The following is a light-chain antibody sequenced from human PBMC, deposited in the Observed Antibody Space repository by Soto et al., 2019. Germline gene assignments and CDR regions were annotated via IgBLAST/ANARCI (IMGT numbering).Light chain of an antibody. CDR2: NAS. CDR1: ESVSNS. V-gene: IGKV3-11*01. J-gene: IGKJ4*01. CDR3: QHRAGWPPALT. Sequence: EIVMTKSAATLSVSPGERATLSFRASESVSNSLAWYQHKPGQAPRLLIYNASNRATGIPARFSGSGSGTDFTLTISSLDPEDFAVYFCQHRAGWPPALTFGGGTKVDIK.